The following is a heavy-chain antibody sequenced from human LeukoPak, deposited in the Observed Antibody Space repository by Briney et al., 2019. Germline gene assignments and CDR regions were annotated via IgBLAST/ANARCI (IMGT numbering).Heavy chain of an antibody. D-gene: IGHD3-10*01. V-gene: IGHV4-34*01. CDR2: INHSGGT. CDR3: ARGVDYYGV. J-gene: IGHJ4*02. Sequence: TSETLSLTCAVYGGSFSGYSWNWIRQPPVKGLEWIWEINHSGGTNYNPSLKSRVTISVDTSKKQFSLKLSSVTAADTAVYYCARGVDYYGVWGQGTLVTVSS. CDR1: GGSFSGYS.